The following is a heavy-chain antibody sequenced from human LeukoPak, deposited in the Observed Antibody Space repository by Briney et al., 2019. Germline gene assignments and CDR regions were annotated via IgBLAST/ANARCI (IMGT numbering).Heavy chain of an antibody. V-gene: IGHV3-23*01. CDR3: AKDRGTAYYYGMDV. D-gene: IGHD1/OR15-1a*01. Sequence: GGSLRLSCAASGFTFSSYAMSLVRQAPGKGLGWVSAISGSGGSTYYADSVKGRFTISRDNSKNTLYLQMNSLRAEDTALYYCAKDRGTAYYYGMDVWGQGTTVTVSS. CDR1: GFTFSSYA. CDR2: ISGSGGST. J-gene: IGHJ6*02.